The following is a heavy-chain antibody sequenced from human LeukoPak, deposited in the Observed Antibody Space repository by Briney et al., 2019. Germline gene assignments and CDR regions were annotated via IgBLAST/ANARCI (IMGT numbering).Heavy chain of an antibody. D-gene: IGHD6-6*01. V-gene: IGHV3-20*04. CDR3: ARDLKVYSSSSPWFDP. CDR1: GFTFDDYG. CDR2: INWNGGST. Sequence: GGSLRLSCAASGFTFDDYGMSWVRQAPGKGLEWVSGINWNGGSTGYADSVKGRFTTSRDNDKNSLHLQMNSLRAEDTALYYCARDLKVYSSSSPWFDPWGQGTLVTVSS. J-gene: IGHJ5*02.